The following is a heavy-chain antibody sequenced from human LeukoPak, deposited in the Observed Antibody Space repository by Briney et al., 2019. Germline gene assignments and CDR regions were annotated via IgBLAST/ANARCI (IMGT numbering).Heavy chain of an antibody. CDR1: GXTLSSYW. Sequence: GGSLRLSCAASGXTLSSYWFHWVRQPPGKGLMWLSRTNEDGSYADYADSVKGRFTISRDNAKNTVYLQMNSLRTEDTAVYFCGRINYNGDYWGRGTLVTVSS. CDR2: TNEDGSYA. J-gene: IGHJ4*02. D-gene: IGHD3-10*01. V-gene: IGHV3-74*01. CDR3: GRINYNGDY.